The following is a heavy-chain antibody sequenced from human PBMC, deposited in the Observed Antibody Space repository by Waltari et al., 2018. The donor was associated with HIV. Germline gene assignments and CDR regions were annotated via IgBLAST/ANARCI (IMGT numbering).Heavy chain of an antibody. Sequence: EVQLVESGGGLVQPGGSLRLSCAASGFTFGGFWLSWVRQAPGGGLEWVANINEDGSETYFVDSVKGRFTISRDNAKNSLYLQMNSLRVEDTAVYYCARDGSGTYRYYFDSWGLGTLVSVSS. J-gene: IGHJ4*02. D-gene: IGHD3-10*01. CDR1: GFTFGGFW. CDR3: ARDGSGTYRYYFDS. CDR2: INEDGSET. V-gene: IGHV3-7*01.